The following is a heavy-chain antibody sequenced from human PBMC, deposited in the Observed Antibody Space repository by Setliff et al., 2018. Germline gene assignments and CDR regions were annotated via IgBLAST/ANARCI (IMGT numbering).Heavy chain of an antibody. V-gene: IGHV1-2*04. J-gene: IGHJ4*02. Sequence: ASVKVSCKASGYTFTGYYMHWVRQAPGQGLEWMGWINPNSGGTNYAQKFQGWVTMTRDTSISTAYMELSSLRSEDTAVYYCARGRTVGATNRHRLYYFDYWGQGTLVTVSS. CDR2: INPNSGGT. CDR3: ARGRTVGATNRHRLYYFDY. CDR1: GYTFTGYY. D-gene: IGHD1-26*01.